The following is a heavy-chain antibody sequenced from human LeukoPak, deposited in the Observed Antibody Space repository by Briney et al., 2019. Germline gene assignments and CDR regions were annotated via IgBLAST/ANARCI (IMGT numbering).Heavy chain of an antibody. Sequence: ASVKVSCKASGYTFTSYDINWVRQATGQGLEWMGWMNPNSGNTGYAQKFQGRVTMTRNTSISTAYMELSSLRSEDTAVYYCARERGPIAVAGRRGYYMDVWGKGTTVTVSS. CDR1: GYTFTSYD. CDR3: ARERGPIAVAGRRGYYMDV. J-gene: IGHJ6*03. D-gene: IGHD6-19*01. CDR2: MNPNSGNT. V-gene: IGHV1-8*01.